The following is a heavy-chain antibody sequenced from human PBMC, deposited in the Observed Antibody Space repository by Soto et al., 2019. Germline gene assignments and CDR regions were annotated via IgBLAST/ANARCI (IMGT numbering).Heavy chain of an antibody. Sequence: GSLLLSCSVSGFTFSSYAMHWVRQAPGKGLEWVAVISYDGSNKYYADSVKSRFTISRDNSKNTPYLKMNSLRAEDTAVYYCARVPLSGYYVDYWGQGTMVTVS. CDR1: GFTFSSYA. CDR3: ARVPLSGYYVDY. V-gene: IGHV3-30-3*01. D-gene: IGHD3-22*01. J-gene: IGHJ4*02. CDR2: ISYDGSNK.